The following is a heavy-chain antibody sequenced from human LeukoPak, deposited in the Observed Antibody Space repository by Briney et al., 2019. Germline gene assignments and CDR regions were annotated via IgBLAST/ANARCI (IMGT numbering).Heavy chain of an antibody. J-gene: IGHJ4*02. CDR2: LSIYNGDT. V-gene: IGHV1-18*01. CDR1: GYIFSDYG. Sequence: ASVKVSCKASGYIFSDYGISWVRQAPGQGLEWMGWLSIYNGDTKYAQMLQGRVTMTADTSTSTAYTELRSLRSDDTAVYYCASSTSPHRGNSPSDYWGQGTLVTVSS. CDR3: ASSTSPHRGNSPSDY. D-gene: IGHD3-16*01.